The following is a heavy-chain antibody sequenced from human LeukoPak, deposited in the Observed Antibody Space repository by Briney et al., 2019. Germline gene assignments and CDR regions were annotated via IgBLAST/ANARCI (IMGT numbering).Heavy chain of an antibody. CDR1: GGSISSYY. Sequence: SETLSLTCTVSGGSISSYYWSWIRQPPGKGLEWIGYMSYSGRTIFNPSLKSRVTISVDTSKNQFSLKLSSVTAADTAVYYCARLYGYSYGTYYYYGMDVWGQGTTVTVSS. CDR3: ARLYGYSYGTYYYYGMDV. J-gene: IGHJ6*02. V-gene: IGHV4-59*08. D-gene: IGHD5-18*01. CDR2: MSYSGRT.